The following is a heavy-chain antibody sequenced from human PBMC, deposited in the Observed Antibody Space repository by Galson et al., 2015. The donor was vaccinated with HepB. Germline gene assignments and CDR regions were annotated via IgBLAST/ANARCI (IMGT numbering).Heavy chain of an antibody. CDR3: ARSEYYYDSSGYLINWFDP. CDR1: GYTFTSYA. J-gene: IGHJ5*02. CDR2: INTNTGNP. D-gene: IGHD3-22*01. V-gene: IGHV7-4-1*02. Sequence: SVKVSCKASGYTFTSYAMNWVRQAPGQGLEWMGWINTNTGNPTYAQGFTGRFVFSSDTSVSTAYLQISSLKAEDTAVYYCARSEYYYDSSGYLINWFDPWGQGTLVTVSS.